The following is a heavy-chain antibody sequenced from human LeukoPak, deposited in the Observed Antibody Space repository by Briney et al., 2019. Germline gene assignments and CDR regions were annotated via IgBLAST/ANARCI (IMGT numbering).Heavy chain of an antibody. D-gene: IGHD5-12*01. CDR3: ARDQWMPYYYHGMHV. CDR2: ITNNGTTI. J-gene: IGHJ6*02. CDR1: GFTSRSYA. Sequence: GGSLRLSCAASGFTSRSYALNCVGQAPGQGLEWVSYITNNGTTIYYADSVKGRFTISRDNAENSLYLQMNSLRAEDTAIYYCARDQWMPYYYHGMHVWGQGTTVTVSS. V-gene: IGHV3-48*03.